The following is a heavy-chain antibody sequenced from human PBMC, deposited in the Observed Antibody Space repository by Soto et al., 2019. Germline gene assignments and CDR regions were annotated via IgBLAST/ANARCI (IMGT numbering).Heavy chain of an antibody. Sequence: QVQLVQSGAEVKKPGASVKVSCKASGYTFTSYGISWVRQAPGQGLEWMGWISAYNGNTNYAQKLQGRVTMTTDTSTGTDYLELRSLRSDDTAVYYCARASYSSGWYLFDYWGQGTLVTVSS. V-gene: IGHV1-18*01. D-gene: IGHD6-19*01. J-gene: IGHJ4*02. CDR2: ISAYNGNT. CDR1: GYTFTSYG. CDR3: ARASYSSGWYLFDY.